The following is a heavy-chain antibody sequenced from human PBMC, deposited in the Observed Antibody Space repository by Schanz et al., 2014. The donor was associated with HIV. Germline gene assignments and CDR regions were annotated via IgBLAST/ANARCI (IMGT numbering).Heavy chain of an antibody. J-gene: IGHJ4*02. D-gene: IGHD3-10*01. Sequence: QVQLVESGGGVVQPGRSLRLSCAASGFTLSSYGMHCVRQAPGKGLEWVALVWYDGSNKYYVDSVKGRFTISRDNSKNTLHLQMNSLRAEDTAVYYCARDGSLNRGFDYWGQGTLVTVSS. CDR3: ARDGSLNRGFDY. CDR2: VWYDGSNK. CDR1: GFTLSSYG. V-gene: IGHV3-33*01.